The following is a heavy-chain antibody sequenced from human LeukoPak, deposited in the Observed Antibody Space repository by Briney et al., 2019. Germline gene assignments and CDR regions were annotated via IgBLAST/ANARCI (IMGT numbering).Heavy chain of an antibody. CDR1: GYTFSNYD. J-gene: IGHJ5*02. CDR2: MDPNSGST. Sequence: ASVKVSCKASGYTFSNYDINWVRQAPGQGLEWLGWMDPNSGSTGYAQKFQGRVTMTRDTSISTAYLEMTRLRSEDTAVYYCARTDFYEDRGGTNWFDPWGQGTLVIVSS. CDR3: ARTDFYEDRGGTNWFDP. D-gene: IGHD2/OR15-2a*01. V-gene: IGHV1-8*01.